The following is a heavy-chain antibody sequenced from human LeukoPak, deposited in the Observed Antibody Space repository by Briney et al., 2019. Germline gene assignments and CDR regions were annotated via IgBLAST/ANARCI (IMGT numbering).Heavy chain of an antibody. CDR2: IIPILGIV. CDR1: GGTFSSYA. J-gene: IGHJ6*02. CDR3: ARADRGIVVVVAATGRYYYYGMDV. D-gene: IGHD2-15*01. V-gene: IGHV1-69*04. Sequence: ASVKVSCKASGGTFSSYAISWVRQAPGQGLEWMGRIIPILGIVNYAQKFQGRVTITADKSTSTAYMELSSLRSEDTAVYYCARADRGIVVVVAATGRYYYYGMDVWGQGTTVTVSS.